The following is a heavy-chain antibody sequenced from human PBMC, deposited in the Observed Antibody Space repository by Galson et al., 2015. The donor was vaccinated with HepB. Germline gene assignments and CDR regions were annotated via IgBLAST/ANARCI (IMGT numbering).Heavy chain of an antibody. D-gene: IGHD2-2*01. CDR2: IVVGSGNT. CDR1: GFTFTSSA. V-gene: IGHV1-58*02. Sequence: SVKVSCKASGFTFTSSAMQWVRQARGQRLEWIGWIVVGSGNTNYAQKFQERVTITRDMSTSTAYMELSSLRSEDTAVYYCAAVPTRCSSTSCYHILDAFDIWGQGTMVTVSS. J-gene: IGHJ3*02. CDR3: AAVPTRCSSTSCYHILDAFDI.